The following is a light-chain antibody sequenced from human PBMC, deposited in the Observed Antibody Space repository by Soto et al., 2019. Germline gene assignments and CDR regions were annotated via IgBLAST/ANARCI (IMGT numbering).Light chain of an antibody. CDR3: QQYGSSPLT. V-gene: IGKV3-20*01. J-gene: IGKJ4*01. CDR2: DAS. CDR1: QSVSSSY. Sequence: EIVLTQSPGTLSLSPGERATLSCRASQSVSSSYLAWYQQKPGQAPRLLIYDASSRATGIADRFSGSGSGTDFTLIISRLGPEDFAVYYCQQYGSSPLTFGGGTKVDIK.